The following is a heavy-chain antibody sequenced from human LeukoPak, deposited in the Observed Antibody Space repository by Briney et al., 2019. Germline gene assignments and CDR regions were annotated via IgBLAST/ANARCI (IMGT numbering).Heavy chain of an antibody. Sequence: ASVQVSCKASGYTFTGYYMHWVRQAPGQGREWMGWINPNSGGTNYAQKLQGRVTMTRDTSISTAYMELSRLRSDDTAVYYCARDVTDIVAFDIWGQGTMVTVSS. D-gene: IGHD2-15*01. J-gene: IGHJ3*02. CDR3: ARDVTDIVAFDI. V-gene: IGHV1-2*02. CDR2: INPNSGGT. CDR1: GYTFTGYY.